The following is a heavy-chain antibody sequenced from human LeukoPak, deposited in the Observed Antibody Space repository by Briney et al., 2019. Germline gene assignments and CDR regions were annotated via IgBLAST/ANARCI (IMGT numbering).Heavy chain of an antibody. CDR1: GGTFSSYA. D-gene: IGHD5-18*01. V-gene: IGHV1-69*13. Sequence: SVKVSCKASGGTFSSYAISWVRQAPGQGLEWMGGIIPIFGTANYAQKFQGRVTITADESTSTAYMELSSLRSEDTAVYYCARVAVGEVTPYYYYYYMDVWGKGTTVTVSS. J-gene: IGHJ6*03. CDR2: IIPIFGTA. CDR3: ARVAVGEVTPYYYYYYMDV.